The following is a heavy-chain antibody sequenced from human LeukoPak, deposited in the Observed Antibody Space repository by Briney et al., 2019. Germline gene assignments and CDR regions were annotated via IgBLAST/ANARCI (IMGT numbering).Heavy chain of an antibody. D-gene: IGHD6-13*01. CDR1: GGSISSSSYY. CDR3: ARDGFYSSSWYLGHPLTW. J-gene: IGHJ4*02. V-gene: IGHV4-39*07. CDR2: IYYSGST. Sequence: SETLSLTCTVSGGSISSSSYYWGWIRQPPGKGLEWIGSIYYSGSTYYNPSLKSRVTISVDTSKNQFSLKLSSVTAADTAVYYCARDGFYSSSWYLGHPLTWWGQGTLVTVSS.